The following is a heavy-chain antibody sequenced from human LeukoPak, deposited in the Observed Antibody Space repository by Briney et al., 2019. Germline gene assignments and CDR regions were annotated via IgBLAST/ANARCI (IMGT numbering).Heavy chain of an antibody. Sequence: SETLSLTCTVSGGSISSSSYYWGWIRQPPGKGLEWIGSIYYSGSTYYNPSLKSRVTISVDTSKNQFSLKLSSVTAADTAVYYCAREQFPTYYDFWSGYYTGYFQHWGQGTLVTVSS. D-gene: IGHD3-3*01. J-gene: IGHJ1*01. V-gene: IGHV4-39*02. CDR1: GGSISSSSYY. CDR2: IYYSGST. CDR3: AREQFPTYYDFWSGYYTGYFQH.